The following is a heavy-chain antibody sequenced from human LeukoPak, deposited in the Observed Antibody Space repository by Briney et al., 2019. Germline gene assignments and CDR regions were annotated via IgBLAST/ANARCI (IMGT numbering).Heavy chain of an antibody. V-gene: IGHV1-69*05. Sequence: SVKVSCKASGGTFSSYAIGSVRQAPGQGLEWMGRIIPIFGAAHSAQKSQGSVTTTTDASTSTAYMEMSSLRSEDTAVYYCARGRCPYSWNYFDYWGQGTLVTVSS. D-gene: IGHD1-20*01. CDR1: GGTFSSYA. CDR2: IIPIFGAA. J-gene: IGHJ4*02. CDR3: ARGRCPYSWNYFDY.